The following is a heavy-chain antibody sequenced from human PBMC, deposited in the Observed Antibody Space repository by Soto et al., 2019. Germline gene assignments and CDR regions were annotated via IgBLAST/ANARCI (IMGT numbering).Heavy chain of an antibody. CDR1: GGSIRSYY. J-gene: IGHJ4*02. D-gene: IGHD2-21*02. V-gene: IGHV4-59*01. CDR2: IYYSGST. CDR3: ARESYCGGDCYTLDY. Sequence: SETLSLTCTVSGGSIRSYYWSWIRQPPGKGLEWIGYIYYSGSTNYNPSLKSRVTISVDTSKNQFSLKLSSVTAADTAVYYCARESYCGGDCYTLDYWGQGTLVTVSS.